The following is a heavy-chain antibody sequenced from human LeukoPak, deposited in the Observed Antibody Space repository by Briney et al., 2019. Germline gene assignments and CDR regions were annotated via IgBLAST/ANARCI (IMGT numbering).Heavy chain of an antibody. CDR2: ISSSSSTI. V-gene: IGHV3-48*01. J-gene: IGHJ4*02. D-gene: IGHD6-19*01. CDR3: AREGSVVGNGPYYFDY. CDR1: GFTFSSYS. Sequence: GGSLRLSCAASGFTFSSYSMNWVRQAPGKGLEWVSYISSSSSTIYYADSVKGRFTISRDNAKNSLYLQMNSLRAEDTAVYYCAREGSVVGNGPYYFDYWGQGTLVTVSS.